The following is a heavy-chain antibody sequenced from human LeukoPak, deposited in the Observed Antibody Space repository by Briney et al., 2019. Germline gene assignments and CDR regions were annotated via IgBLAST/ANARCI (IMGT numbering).Heavy chain of an antibody. CDR1: GGTFSSYA. D-gene: IGHD6-19*01. CDR2: IVPILGIA. CDR3: ARRGVSSTDY. J-gene: IGHJ4*02. Sequence: AASVKVSCKASGGTFSSYAISWVRQAPGQGLEWMGRIVPILGIANYAQKFQGRVTITADKSTSTAYMELSSLRSEDTAVYYCARRGVSSTDYWGQGTLVTVSS. V-gene: IGHV1-69*04.